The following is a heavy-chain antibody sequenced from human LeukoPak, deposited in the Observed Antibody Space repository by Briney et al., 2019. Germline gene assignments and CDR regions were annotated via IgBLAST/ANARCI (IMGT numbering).Heavy chain of an antibody. Sequence: PGGSLRLSCAASGFTFSSYAMHWVRQAPGKGLEWVAVISYDGSNKYYADSVKGRFTISRDNSKNTLYLQMNSLRAEDTAVYYCATSVVVVTAMEGDYWGQGTLVTVSS. D-gene: IGHD2-21*02. J-gene: IGHJ4*02. CDR1: GFTFSSYA. CDR3: ATSVVVVTAMEGDY. CDR2: ISYDGSNK. V-gene: IGHV3-30-3*01.